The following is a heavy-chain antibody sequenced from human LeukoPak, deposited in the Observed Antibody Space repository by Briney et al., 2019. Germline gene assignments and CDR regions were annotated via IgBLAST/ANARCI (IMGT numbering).Heavy chain of an antibody. V-gene: IGHV3-21*01. D-gene: IGHD4-23*01. J-gene: IGHJ3*02. CDR3: ARVRSVGGNPHAFNI. Sequence: GGSFRLSCAASGVTFSGYSMNWVRQAPGKGLEWVSAITATSLHIYYADSVKGRFTISRDNAKNSLYLQMNSLRVEDTALYYCARVRSVGGNPHAFNIWGQGTMVTVSS. CDR1: GVTFSGYS. CDR2: ITATSLHI.